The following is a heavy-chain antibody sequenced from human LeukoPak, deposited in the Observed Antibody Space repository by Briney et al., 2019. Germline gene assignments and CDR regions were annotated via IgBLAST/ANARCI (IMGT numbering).Heavy chain of an antibody. V-gene: IGHV3-21*01. D-gene: IGHD5-12*01. Sequence: PGGSLRLSCAASGFTFSSYSMNWVRQAPGKGLEWVSSISSSSSYIYYADSVKGRFTISRDNAKNPPYLQMNSLRAEDTAVYYCARVIGGYGDYWGQGTLVTVSS. J-gene: IGHJ4*02. CDR2: ISSSSSYI. CDR3: ARVIGGYGDY. CDR1: GFTFSSYS.